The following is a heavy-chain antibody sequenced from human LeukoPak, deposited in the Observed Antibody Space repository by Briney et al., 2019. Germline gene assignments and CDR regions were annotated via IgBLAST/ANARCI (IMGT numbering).Heavy chain of an antibody. CDR2: IRSKAYGGTT. Sequence: GGPLRSSFQPPGLPFGVYLMSGFPRAPGRGRGWLGFIRSKAYGGTTEYAASVKGRFTISRDDSKSIAYLQMNSLKTEDTAVYYCTRGLYYYDSSGYYWGQGTLVTVSS. CDR1: GLPFGVYL. D-gene: IGHD3-22*01. CDR3: TRGLYYYDSSGYY. V-gene: IGHV3-49*03. J-gene: IGHJ4*02.